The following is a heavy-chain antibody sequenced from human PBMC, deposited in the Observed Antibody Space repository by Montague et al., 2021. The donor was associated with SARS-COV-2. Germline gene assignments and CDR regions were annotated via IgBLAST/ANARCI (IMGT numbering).Heavy chain of an antibody. CDR3: ARSEWYFGDNWLHP. Sequence: PRKKTLEWLALFYWNCDKRYSPSLTNRLTITRYTSKNQVVLRMTNMYPVDTGTYYCARSEWYFGDNWLHPWGQGTLVTVSS. CDR2: FYWNCDK. V-gene: IGHV2-5*01. D-gene: IGHD2/OR15-2a*01. J-gene: IGHJ5*02.